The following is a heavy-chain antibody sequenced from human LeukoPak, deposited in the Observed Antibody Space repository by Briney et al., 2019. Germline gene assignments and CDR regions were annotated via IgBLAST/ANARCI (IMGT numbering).Heavy chain of an antibody. Sequence: PSETLSLTCTVSGGSISSYYWSWIRQPPGKGLEWIGYIYYNGSTNYNPSLKSRVTISVDTSKNQFSLKLSSVTAADTAVYYCARGIAAETDYWGQGTLVTVSS. V-gene: IGHV4-59*01. J-gene: IGHJ4*02. CDR1: GGSISSYY. CDR2: IYYNGST. D-gene: IGHD6-13*01. CDR3: ARGIAAETDY.